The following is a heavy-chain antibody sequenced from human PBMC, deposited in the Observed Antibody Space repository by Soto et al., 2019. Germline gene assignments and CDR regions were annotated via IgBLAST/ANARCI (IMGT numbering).Heavy chain of an antibody. CDR3: ARGVGSTAVAGQFDS. D-gene: IGHD6-19*01. Sequence: QVQLQESGPGLVKPSGTLSLTCAVSGGSVSSSNWWSWVRQPPGKGLEWIGEFHHRGGINYNPSLKSRVTMSVDKSKNQFSLKVTSVTAADTAVYYCARGVGSTAVAGQFDSWGQGILVTVSS. J-gene: IGHJ4*02. CDR1: GGSVSSSNW. CDR2: FHHRGGI. V-gene: IGHV4-4*02.